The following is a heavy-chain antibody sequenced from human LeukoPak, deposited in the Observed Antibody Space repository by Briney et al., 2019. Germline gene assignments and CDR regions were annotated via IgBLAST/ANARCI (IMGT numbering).Heavy chain of an antibody. CDR3: ARRPYSYGLGGFDY. D-gene: IGHD5-18*01. CDR1: GYTFTSYW. V-gene: IGHV5-51*01. CDR2: IYPGDSDT. Sequence: KDSCQASGYTFTSYWIGWVRQMPGKGLEWMGFIYPGDSDTRYSPSFQGQVTISADKSISTAYLQWSSLKASGTAMYYCARRPYSYGLGGFDYWGQGTLVTVSS. J-gene: IGHJ4*02.